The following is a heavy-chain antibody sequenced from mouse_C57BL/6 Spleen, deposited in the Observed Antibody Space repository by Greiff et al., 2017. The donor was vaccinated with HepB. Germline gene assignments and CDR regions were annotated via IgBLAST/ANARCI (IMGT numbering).Heavy chain of an antibody. J-gene: IGHJ2*01. CDR3: ASEGDGYYDFDY. Sequence: VQLQQSGAELVRPGASVKLSCKASGYTFTDYYINWVKQRPGQGLEWIARIYPGSGNTYYNEKFKGKATLTAEKSSSTAYMQLSSLTSEDSAVYFCASEGDGYYDFDYWGQGTTLTVSS. V-gene: IGHV1-76*01. D-gene: IGHD2-3*01. CDR2: IYPGSGNT. CDR1: GYTFTDYY.